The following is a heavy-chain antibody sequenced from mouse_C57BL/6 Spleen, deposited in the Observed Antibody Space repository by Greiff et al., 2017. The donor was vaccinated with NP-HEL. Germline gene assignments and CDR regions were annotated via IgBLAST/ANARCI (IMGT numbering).Heavy chain of an antibody. V-gene: IGHV1-50*01. J-gene: IGHJ2*01. D-gene: IGHD4-1*01. CDR3: ARSGTPGSYYFDY. CDR1: GYTFTSYW. CDR2: IDPSDSYT. Sequence: QVQLQQPGAELVKPGASVKLSCKASGYTFTSYWMQWVKQRPGQGLEWIGEIDPSDSYTNYNQKFKGKATLTVDTSSSTAYMPLSSLTSEDSAVYYWARSGTPGSYYFDYWGQGTTLTVSS.